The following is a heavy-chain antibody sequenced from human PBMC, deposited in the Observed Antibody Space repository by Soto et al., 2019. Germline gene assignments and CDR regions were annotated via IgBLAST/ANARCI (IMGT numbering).Heavy chain of an antibody. D-gene: IGHD2-21*02. J-gene: IGHJ5*02. CDR3: ARTLGGVTAKWALFWFDP. CDR2: IIPIFGTA. Sequence: SVKVSCKASGGTFSSYAISWVRQAPGQGLEWMGGIIPIFGTANYAQKFQGRVTITRDESTSTAYMELSSLSSEDTAVYYFARTLGGVTAKWALFWFDPWGQGSLVTVSS. V-gene: IGHV1-69*05. CDR1: GGTFSSYA.